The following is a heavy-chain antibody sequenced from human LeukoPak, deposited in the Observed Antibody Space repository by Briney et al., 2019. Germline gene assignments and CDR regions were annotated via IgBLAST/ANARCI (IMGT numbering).Heavy chain of an antibody. V-gene: IGHV3-7*04. CDR2: IKPDGSGK. Sequence: GGSLRLSCPASGFTFRSYRRHGVRQAPGRGLEWVANIKPDGSGKYYVDSVKGRFTISRDNAKNSLYLQMNSLRADDTAVYYCARQNFDYWAQGTLVTVSS. J-gene: IGHJ4*02. CDR1: GFTFRSYR. CDR3: ARQNFDY.